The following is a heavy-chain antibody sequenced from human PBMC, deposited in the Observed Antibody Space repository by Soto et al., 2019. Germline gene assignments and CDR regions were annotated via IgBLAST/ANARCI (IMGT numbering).Heavy chain of an antibody. CDR3: ARGAHRDWNDRYNWFDP. D-gene: IGHD1-1*01. J-gene: IGHJ5*02. CDR1: GFTFSSYS. V-gene: IGHV3-30-3*01. Sequence: GGSLRLSCATSGFTFSSYSMYWVRQAPGKGLEWVEVISYDGSNKYYAYSVKGRFTISRDNSKNTLYLQMNSLRAEDTAVYYCARGAHRDWNDRYNWFDPWGQGTLVTVSS. CDR2: ISYDGSNK.